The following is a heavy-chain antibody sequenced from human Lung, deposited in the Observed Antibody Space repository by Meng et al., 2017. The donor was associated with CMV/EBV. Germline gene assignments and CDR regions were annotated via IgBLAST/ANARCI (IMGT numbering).Heavy chain of an antibody. J-gene: IGHJ3*02. Sequence: SXAASGFTVSRNYMSWVRQAPGKGLEWVSVIYSGGSTYYADSVKGRFTISRDNSKNTLYLQMNSLRAEDTAVYYCARADCSSTSCYKDAFDIWGQGXMVTVSS. CDR3: ARADCSSTSCYKDAFDI. D-gene: IGHD2-2*02. CDR2: IYSGGST. V-gene: IGHV3-53*01. CDR1: GFTVSRNY.